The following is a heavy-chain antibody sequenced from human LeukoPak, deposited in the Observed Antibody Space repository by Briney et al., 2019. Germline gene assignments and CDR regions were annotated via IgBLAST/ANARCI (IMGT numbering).Heavy chain of an antibody. CDR1: GFTFSSYA. CDR2: ISYDGSNK. V-gene: IGHV3-30*09. D-gene: IGHD3-3*01. CDR3: ARDVGGGDFWSGYYPHY. J-gene: IGHJ4*02. Sequence: GGSLRLSCAASGFTFSSYAMHWVRQAPGKGLEWVAVISYDGSNKYYADSVKGRFAISRDNSKNTLYLQMNSLRAEDTAVYYCARDVGGGDFWSGYYPHYWGQGTLVTVSS.